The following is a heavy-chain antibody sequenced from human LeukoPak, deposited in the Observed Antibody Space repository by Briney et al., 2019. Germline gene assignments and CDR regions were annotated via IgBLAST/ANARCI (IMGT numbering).Heavy chain of an antibody. V-gene: IGHV4-59*10. CDR3: ARGPYSYDSSGAFDI. Sequence: SETLSLTCAVYGGSFSGYYWSWIRQPAGKGLEWIGRISSSGSTDYNPSLKSRVTISVDTSKNQFSLKLSSVTAADTAVYFCARGPYSYDSSGAFDIWGQGTMVTVSS. CDR2: ISSSGST. D-gene: IGHD3-22*01. J-gene: IGHJ3*02. CDR1: GGSFSGYY.